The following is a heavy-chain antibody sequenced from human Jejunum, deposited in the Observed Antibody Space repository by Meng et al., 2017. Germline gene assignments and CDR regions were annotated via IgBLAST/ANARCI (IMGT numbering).Heavy chain of an antibody. V-gene: IGHV2-5*02. CDR1: GFSLSTSGVG. Sequence: QITLKESGPTLGKPTQTLTLTCTFSGFSLSTSGVGVGWIRQPPGKALEWLAIIYWDDDKRYSPSLKSRLTITKDTSKNQVVLTMTNMDPVDTATYYCARLPDYYDTSGYYGWGQGTLVTVSS. J-gene: IGHJ4*02. CDR2: IYWDDDK. D-gene: IGHD3-22*01. CDR3: ARLPDYYDTSGYYG.